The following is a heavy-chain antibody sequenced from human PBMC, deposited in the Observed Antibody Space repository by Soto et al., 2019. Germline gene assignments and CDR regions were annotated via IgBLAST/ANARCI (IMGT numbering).Heavy chain of an antibody. CDR3: ATGVFPAAITDAFDI. D-gene: IGHD2-2*02. V-gene: IGHV6-1*01. J-gene: IGHJ3*02. CDR2: TYYRSKWYN. Sequence: SQTLSLTCAISGDSVSSNSAAWNWIRQSPSRGLEWLGRTYYRSKWYNDYAVSVKSRITINPDTSKNQFSVQLNSVTPEDTAVYYCATGVFPAAITDAFDIWGQGTMVTVSS. CDR1: GDSVSSNSAA.